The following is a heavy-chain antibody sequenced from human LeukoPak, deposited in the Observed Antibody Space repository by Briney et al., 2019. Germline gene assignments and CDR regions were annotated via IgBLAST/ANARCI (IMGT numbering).Heavy chain of an antibody. CDR3: ARPRVVVAATYFDY. CDR1: GFTFSSYA. D-gene: IGHD2-15*01. Sequence: GGSLRLSCAASGFTFSSYAMHWVRQAPGKGLEWVAIISYDGSNKYYADSVKGRFTISRDNSKNTLYLQMNSLRAEDTAVYYCARPRVVVAATYFDYWGQGTLVTVSP. J-gene: IGHJ4*02. CDR2: ISYDGSNK. V-gene: IGHV3-30*04.